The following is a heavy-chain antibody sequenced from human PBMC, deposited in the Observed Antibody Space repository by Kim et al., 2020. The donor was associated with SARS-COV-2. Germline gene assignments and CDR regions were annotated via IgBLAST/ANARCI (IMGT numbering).Heavy chain of an antibody. J-gene: IGHJ4*02. CDR2: GRN. V-gene: IGHV4-39*01. Sequence: GRNSYHPSLKSRVTISVDTSKNQFSLKLSSVTAADTAVYYCARRLKWEPTPFDYWGQGTLVTVSS. CDR3: ARRLKWEPTPFDY. D-gene: IGHD1-26*01.